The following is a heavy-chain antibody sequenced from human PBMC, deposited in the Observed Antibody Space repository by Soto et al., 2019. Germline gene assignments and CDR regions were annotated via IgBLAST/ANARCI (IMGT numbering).Heavy chain of an antibody. CDR2: ISAYNGNT. D-gene: IGHD3-22*01. J-gene: IGHJ5*02. Sequence: QVQLVQSGAEVKKPGASVKVSCKASGYTFTSYGISWVRQAPGQGLEWMGWISAYNGNTNYAQKLQGRVTMTTDTSTSTAYMELRSLRSDDTAVYYCARVPVTMIVVVITTGPWFDPWGQGTLLTVSS. V-gene: IGHV1-18*01. CDR3: ARVPVTMIVVVITTGPWFDP. CDR1: GYTFTSYG.